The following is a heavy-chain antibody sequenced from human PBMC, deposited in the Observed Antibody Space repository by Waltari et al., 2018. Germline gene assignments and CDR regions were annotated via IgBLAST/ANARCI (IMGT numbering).Heavy chain of an antibody. Sequence: QVQLQESGPGLVKPSQTLSLTCTVSGGSISSGSYSWSWIRQPAGKGLEWIGYIYTSGSTNYNPSLKSRVTISVDTSKNQFSLKLSSVTAADTAVYYCARGSPADAFDIWGQGTMVTVSS. CDR2: IYTSGST. J-gene: IGHJ3*02. CDR3: ARGSPADAFDI. CDR1: GGSISSGSYS. V-gene: IGHV4-61*09.